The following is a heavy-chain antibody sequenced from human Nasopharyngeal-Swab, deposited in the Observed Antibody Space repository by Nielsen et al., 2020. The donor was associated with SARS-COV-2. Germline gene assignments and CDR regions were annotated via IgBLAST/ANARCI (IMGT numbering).Heavy chain of an antibody. CDR1: GFTFSIYS. CDR2: ITSSSNTI. Sequence: GGSLRLSCAASGFTFSIYSMNWVRQAPGKGLEWVSYITSSSNTIDYAHSVKGRFTISRDNSKNTLSLQMNSLRAEDTAVYYCAKGDTNGANDAFDIWGQGTMVTVSS. D-gene: IGHD2-8*01. CDR3: AKGDTNGANDAFDI. V-gene: IGHV3-48*01. J-gene: IGHJ3*02.